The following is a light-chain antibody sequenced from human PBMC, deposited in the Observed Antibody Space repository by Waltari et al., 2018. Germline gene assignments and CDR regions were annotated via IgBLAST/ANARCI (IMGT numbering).Light chain of an antibody. J-gene: IGLJ2*01. Sequence: QSVLTQPPSVSAAPGQKVTISCSGSSPNIGGNRVSWYQQFPGTAPKLLIYEDNRRPSGTPDRFSGSKSGTSATLDITGLQTGDEADYYCGTWDSSLTAGVFGGGTKLTVL. CDR3: GTWDSSLTAGV. CDR1: SPNIGGNR. V-gene: IGLV1-51*02. CDR2: EDN.